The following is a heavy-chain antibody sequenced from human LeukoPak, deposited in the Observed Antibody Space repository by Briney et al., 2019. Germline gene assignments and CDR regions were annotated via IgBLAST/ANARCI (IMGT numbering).Heavy chain of an antibody. CDR2: IRYDGTNK. V-gene: IGHV3-30*02. Sequence: PGGSLRLSCAVSGIIFSGYGIHWVRQAPGKGLEWVAFIRYDGTNKYYADSVKGRFTISRDNSNNTMYLQMKSLRVEDTAVYYCAKVGSGWYGVDYWGQGTLVTVSS. D-gene: IGHD6-19*01. CDR1: GIIFSGYG. J-gene: IGHJ4*02. CDR3: AKVGSGWYGVDY.